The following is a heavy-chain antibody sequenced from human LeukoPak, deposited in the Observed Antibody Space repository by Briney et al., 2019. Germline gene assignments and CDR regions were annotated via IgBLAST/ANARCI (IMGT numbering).Heavy chain of an antibody. V-gene: IGHV3-23*01. CDR1: GFTLSTYA. CDR2: ISGSGGAT. Sequence: PGGSLRLSCAASGFTLSTYAMSWVRQAPGKGLEWVSAISGSGGATYYADSVKGRFTISRDNSKNTLYLQMNSLRAEDTAVYYCAKGGDIVAPIDYWGQGTLVTVSS. CDR3: AKGGDIVAPIDY. J-gene: IGHJ4*02. D-gene: IGHD5-12*01.